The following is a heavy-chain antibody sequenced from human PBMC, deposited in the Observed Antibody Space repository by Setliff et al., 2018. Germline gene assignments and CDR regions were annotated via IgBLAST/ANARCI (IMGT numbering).Heavy chain of an antibody. J-gene: IGHJ4*02. D-gene: IGHD2-2*01. CDR3: AKFSSVPGSRFFDY. CDR2: INSGGSST. V-gene: IGHV3-23*01. CDR1: GFTFSDYS. Sequence: PGGSLRLSCAASGFTFSDYSMTWVRQAPGKGLEWVSAINSGGSSTYYADSVEGRFTISRDNSKNTLYLQMNSLRAEDTAIYSCAKFSSVPGSRFFDYWGQGALVTVSS.